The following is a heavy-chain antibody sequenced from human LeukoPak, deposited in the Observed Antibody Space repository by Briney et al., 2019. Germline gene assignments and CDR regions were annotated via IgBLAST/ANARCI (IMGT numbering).Heavy chain of an antibody. CDR1: GFTFSSYA. CDR3: AKEYYYDSSGPFDY. Sequence: GGSLRLSCAASGFTFSSYAMHWVRQAPGKGLEWVAVISYDGSNKYYADSVKGRFTISRDNSKNTLYLQMNSLRAEDTAVYYCAKEYYYDSSGPFDYWGQGTLVTVSS. V-gene: IGHV3-30-3*01. D-gene: IGHD3-22*01. CDR2: ISYDGSNK. J-gene: IGHJ4*02.